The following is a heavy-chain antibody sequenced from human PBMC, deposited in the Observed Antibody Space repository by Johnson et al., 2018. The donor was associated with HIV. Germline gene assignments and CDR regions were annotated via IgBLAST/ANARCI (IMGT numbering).Heavy chain of an antibody. D-gene: IGHD6-6*01. CDR1: GFTFDDYA. J-gene: IGHJ3*02. V-gene: IGHV3-20*04. CDR2: INWRGGST. Sequence: VQLVESGGGLVQPGRSLRLSCAASGFTFDDYAMHWVRQAPGKGLEWVCGINWRGGSTGYADSVKGRFTISRDNAKNSLYLQMNSLRAEDTALYFCARDVRENSSSLDAFDIGGQGTMVTVSS. CDR3: ARDVRENSSSLDAFDI.